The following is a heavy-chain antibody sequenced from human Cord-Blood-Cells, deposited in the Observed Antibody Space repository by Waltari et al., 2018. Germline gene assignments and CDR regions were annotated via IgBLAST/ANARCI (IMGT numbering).Heavy chain of an antibody. D-gene: IGHD1-26*01. CDR1: GYTFTHYY. V-gene: IGHV1-46*01. CDR3: ARRSPIVGATTYFDY. CDR2: INPRGGST. J-gene: IGHJ4*02. Sequence: QVQLVTSGAEVKTPGASATDSCTAYGYTFTHYYMPWVPQDTGKGLEWMGIINPRGGSTSYAQKFQGRVTMTRDTSTSTVYMELSSLRSEDTAVYYCARRSPIVGATTYFDYWGQGTLVTVSS.